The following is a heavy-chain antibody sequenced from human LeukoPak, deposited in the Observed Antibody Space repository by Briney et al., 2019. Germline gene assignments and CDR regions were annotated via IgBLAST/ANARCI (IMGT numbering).Heavy chain of an antibody. Sequence: PGGSLRLSCAASGFTFSTFAMIWVRQPPGKGLEWVSSIFPSGGEIHYADSVRGRFTISRDNPKNSLYLQMNSLRADDTAMYFCASHSVAVLPIATFDYWGQGTLVTVSS. CDR1: GFTFSTFA. D-gene: IGHD2-21*01. J-gene: IGHJ4*02. CDR3: ASHSVAVLPIATFDY. CDR2: IFPSGGEI. V-gene: IGHV3-21*01.